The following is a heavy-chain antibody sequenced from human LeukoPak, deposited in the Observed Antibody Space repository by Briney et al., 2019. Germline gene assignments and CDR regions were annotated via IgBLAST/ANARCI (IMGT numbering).Heavy chain of an antibody. Sequence: ASVTVSCTASGYTFTSYDINWVRQATGQGLEWMGWMNPNSGNTGYAQKFQGRVTMTRNTSISTAYMELSSLRSEDTAVYYCARESSWYGDWFDPWGQGTLVTVSS. CDR2: MNPNSGNT. CDR1: GYTFTSYD. V-gene: IGHV1-8*01. J-gene: IGHJ5*02. CDR3: ARESSWYGDWFDP. D-gene: IGHD6-13*01.